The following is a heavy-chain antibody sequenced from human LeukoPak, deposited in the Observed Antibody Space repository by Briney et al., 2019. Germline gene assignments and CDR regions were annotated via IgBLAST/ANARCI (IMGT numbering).Heavy chain of an antibody. CDR1: GGSINSNNYY. CDR3: QSRYLERLLEY. Sequence: NSSETLSLTCTVSGGSINSNNYYWGWIRQPPGKGLEWIGSIYSSGSAYYNPSLKSRVTISVDTSKNQFSLRLSSVTAADTAVYYCQSRYLERLLEYWGQGTLVTVSS. D-gene: IGHD3-3*01. J-gene: IGHJ4*02. CDR2: IYSSGSA. V-gene: IGHV4-39*01.